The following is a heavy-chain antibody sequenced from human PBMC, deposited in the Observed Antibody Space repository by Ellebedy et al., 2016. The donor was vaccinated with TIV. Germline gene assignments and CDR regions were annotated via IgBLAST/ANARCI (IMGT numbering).Heavy chain of an antibody. CDR1: GFTFRNYW. D-gene: IGHD3-16*01. CDR2: IYQDGSEK. J-gene: IGHJ5*02. CDR3: ARRGSYGDYAVQINNWFDR. V-gene: IGHV3-7*01. Sequence: GESLKISCAASGFTFRNYWMSWVRQAPGKGLEWVANIYQDGSEKYYVDSVKGRFTISRDNAKNSLYLQMNSLRVEDTAVYYCARRGSYGDYAVQINNWFDRWGQGTLVTVYS.